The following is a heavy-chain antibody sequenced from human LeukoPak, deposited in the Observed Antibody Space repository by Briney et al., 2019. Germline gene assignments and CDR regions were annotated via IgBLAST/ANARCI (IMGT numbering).Heavy chain of an antibody. V-gene: IGHV4-39*01. CDR2: IYYGGST. D-gene: IGHD2-2*02. CDR3: ARHYCSSTSCHTMAFDY. J-gene: IGHJ4*02. Sequence: PGGSLRLSCAASGFTFSDYYWGWIRQPPGKGLEWIGSIYYGGSTYYNPSLKSRVTISVDTSKTQFSLKLSSVTAADTAVHYCARHYCSSTSCHTMAFDYWGQGTLVTVSS. CDR1: GFTFSDYY.